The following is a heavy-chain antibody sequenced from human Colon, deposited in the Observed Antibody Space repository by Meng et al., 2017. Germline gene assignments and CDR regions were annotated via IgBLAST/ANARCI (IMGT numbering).Heavy chain of an antibody. D-gene: IGHD4-17*01. CDR3: ARGSGEFISVYSFEY. CDR1: NYSISSGYY. V-gene: IGHV4-38-2*02. Sequence: SETLSLTCTVSNYSISSGYYWGWIRLAPGKGLEWLGNIHHSGTAYYNPSLKSRLTLSVDTSKNHFSLQLSSVTAADTAIYYCARGSGEFISVYSFEYWGQGTLVTVSS. CDR2: IHHSGTA. J-gene: IGHJ4*02.